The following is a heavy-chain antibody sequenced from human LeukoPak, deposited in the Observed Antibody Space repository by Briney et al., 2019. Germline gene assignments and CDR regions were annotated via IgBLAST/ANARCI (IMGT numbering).Heavy chain of an antibody. CDR2: IYSGGST. D-gene: IGHD6-19*01. CDR3: ARARQWLVRTYFDY. V-gene: IGHV3-66*01. CDR1: GFTVSSNY. Sequence: GGSLRLSCAASGFTVSSNYMSWVRQAPGKGLEWVSVIYSGGSTYYADSVKGRFTISRDNFKNTLYLQMNSLRAEDTAVYYCARARQWLVRTYFDYWGQGTLVTVSS. J-gene: IGHJ4*02.